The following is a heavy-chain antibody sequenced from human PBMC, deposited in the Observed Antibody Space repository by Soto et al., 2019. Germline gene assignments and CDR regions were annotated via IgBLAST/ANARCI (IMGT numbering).Heavy chain of an antibody. CDR1: DGCCSGYF. J-gene: IGHJ3*01. D-gene: IGHD6-19*01. V-gene: IGHV4-34*01. CDR2: VNHNGRN. CDR3: ARGGSSDWQVAFDF. Sequence: ASETPSLTCAVYDGCCSGYFWNWFRQTPGKGLEWIGKVNHNGRNNYNPSLKSRVTISLDMSKNQISLKLTSVTAADTAVYYCARGGSSDWQVAFDFWGQGTMVT.